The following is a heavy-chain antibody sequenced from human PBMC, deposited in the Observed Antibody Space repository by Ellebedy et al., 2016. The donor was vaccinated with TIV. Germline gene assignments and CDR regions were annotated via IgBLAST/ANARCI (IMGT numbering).Heavy chain of an antibody. CDR1: GYTFVLYT. V-gene: IGHV1-3*04. CDR3: AKDRGGTGDFDY. CDR2: INTDTGNT. J-gene: IGHJ4*02. Sequence: AASVKVSCKASGYTFVLYTMHWVRQAPGQRLEWLGWINTDTGNTEYSQHFQGRDTFTTDTAASTVYMSLSSLGSEDTAVYYCAKDRGGTGDFDYWGQGTLVTVSS. D-gene: IGHD3-16*01.